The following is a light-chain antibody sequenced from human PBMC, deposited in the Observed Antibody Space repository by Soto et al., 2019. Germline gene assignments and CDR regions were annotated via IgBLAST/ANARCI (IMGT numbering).Light chain of an antibody. CDR3: QQYGSSPLT. J-gene: IGKJ4*01. Sequence: EIVLTRSPGTLSLSPGERATLSCRASQSVSSSYLAWYQQKPGQAPRLLIHGASTRATGIPDRFSGSESGTDFTLTISRLEPEDFGVYYCQQYGSSPLTFGGGTKVEIK. V-gene: IGKV3-20*01. CDR2: GAS. CDR1: QSVSSSY.